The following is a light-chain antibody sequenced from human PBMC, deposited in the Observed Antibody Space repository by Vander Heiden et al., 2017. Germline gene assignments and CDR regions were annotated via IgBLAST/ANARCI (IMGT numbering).Light chain of an antibody. CDR2: WAS. J-gene: IGKJ2*01. Sequence: DIMMTQSPDSLAVSLGERATIHCKSSQSVLYSSNNKNYLAWYQQKPGQPPKLLIYWASTRESGVPDRFSGSGSGTDFTLTISSLQAEDVAVYYCQQYYSTPYTFGQGTKLEIK. CDR3: QQYYSTPYT. V-gene: IGKV4-1*01. CDR1: QSVLYSSNNKNY.